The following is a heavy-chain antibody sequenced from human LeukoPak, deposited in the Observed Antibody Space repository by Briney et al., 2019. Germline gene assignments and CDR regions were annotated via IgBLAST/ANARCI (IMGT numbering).Heavy chain of an antibody. J-gene: IGHJ4*02. Sequence: GGSLRLSCEASGFISTNYEMNWVRQAPGKGLEWVSYINSDGTTLYYADSVNGRFAISRDNAKNSLYLQMNSLRAEDTAVYYCARVGRWLQLPHLDYWGQGTLVTVSS. V-gene: IGHV3-48*03. CDR1: GFISTNYE. CDR3: ARVGRWLQLPHLDY. D-gene: IGHD5-24*01. CDR2: INSDGTTL.